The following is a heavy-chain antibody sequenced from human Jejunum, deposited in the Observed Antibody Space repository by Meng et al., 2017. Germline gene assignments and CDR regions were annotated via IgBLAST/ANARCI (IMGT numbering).Heavy chain of an antibody. Sequence: AHVPQSGPGLVKPPPTLQLTCAISGDSVSSNMAAWNWIRQSPSRGLEWLGRTYYRSKWYNDYAVSVKSRITINPDTSKNQFSLQLNSVTPEDTAVYYCARAREGGWYFDLWGRGTLVTVSS. J-gene: IGHJ2*01. CDR3: ARAREGGWYFDL. V-gene: IGHV6-1*01. CDR1: GDSVSSNMAA. CDR2: TYYRSKWYN. D-gene: IGHD1-26*01.